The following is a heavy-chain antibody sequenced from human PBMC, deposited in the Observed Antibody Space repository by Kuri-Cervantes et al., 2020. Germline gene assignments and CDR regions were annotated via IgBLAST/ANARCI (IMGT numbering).Heavy chain of an antibody. V-gene: IGHV3-33*08. CDR3: ARDALGFEWEPHDGFDY. D-gene: IGHD1-26*01. J-gene: IGHJ4*02. CDR2: IWYDGSNK. CDR1: GFTFSSYA. Sequence: GESLKISCAASGFTFSSYAMHWARQAPGKGLEWVAVIWYDGSNKYYADSVKGRFTISRDNSKNTLYLQMNSLRAEDTAVYYCARDALGFEWEPHDGFDYWGRGTLVTVSS.